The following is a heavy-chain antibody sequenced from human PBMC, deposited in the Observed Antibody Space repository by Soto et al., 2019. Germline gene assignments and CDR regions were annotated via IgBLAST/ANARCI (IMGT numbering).Heavy chain of an antibody. Sequence: PSETLSLTCTVSGGSISSSSYYWGWIRQPPGKGLEWIGSIYYSGSTYYNPSLKSRVTISVDTSKNQFSLRLSSVTAADTAVYYCARLGYDFWSGYPRGGFDYWGQGTLVTVS. D-gene: IGHD3-3*01. CDR2: IYYSGST. CDR3: ARLGYDFWSGYPRGGFDY. V-gene: IGHV4-39*01. CDR1: GGSISSSSYY. J-gene: IGHJ4*02.